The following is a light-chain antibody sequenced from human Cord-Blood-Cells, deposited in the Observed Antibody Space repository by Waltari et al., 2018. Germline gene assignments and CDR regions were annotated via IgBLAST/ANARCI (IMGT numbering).Light chain of an antibody. CDR3: QQYYSTPLT. J-gene: IGKJ4*01. Sequence: DIVMTQSPDPLAVSLGERATINCKSSQSVLYSSNNKNYLAWYQQKPGQPPKLLIYWASTRESGVPDRFSGSGSGTDFTLTISSLQAEDVAVYYCQQYYSTPLTFGGGTK. CDR1: QSVLYSSNNKNY. V-gene: IGKV4-1*01. CDR2: WAS.